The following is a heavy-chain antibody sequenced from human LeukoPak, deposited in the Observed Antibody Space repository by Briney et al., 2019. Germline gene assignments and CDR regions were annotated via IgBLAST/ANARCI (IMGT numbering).Heavy chain of an antibody. Sequence: GESLKISCKGSGYSFTSYWIGWVRQMPGQGLEWMGIIYPGDSDTRYSPSFQGHVTISADKSISTACLQWSSLKASDTAMYYCARSQSGYCSNGVCYCDYWGQGTLVTVSS. CDR3: ARSQSGYCSNGVCYCDY. CDR2: IYPGDSDT. J-gene: IGHJ4*02. V-gene: IGHV5-51*01. CDR1: GYSFTSYW. D-gene: IGHD2-8*01.